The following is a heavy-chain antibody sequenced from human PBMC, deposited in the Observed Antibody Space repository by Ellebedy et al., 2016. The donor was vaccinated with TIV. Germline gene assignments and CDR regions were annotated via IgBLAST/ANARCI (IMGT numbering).Heavy chain of an antibody. CDR3: ARDSVCGGDCYAVDF. J-gene: IGHJ4*02. CDR2: ISSSGRIV. Sequence: GESLKISCVASGFALGDYYMSWVRQAPGKGLEWLTYISSSGRIVYYADSVKGRFTISRDNANNSLYLQMNRLRAEDTAVYYCARDSVCGGDCYAVDFWGQGALVTVSS. D-gene: IGHD2-21*01. V-gene: IGHV3-11*01. CDR1: GFALGDYY.